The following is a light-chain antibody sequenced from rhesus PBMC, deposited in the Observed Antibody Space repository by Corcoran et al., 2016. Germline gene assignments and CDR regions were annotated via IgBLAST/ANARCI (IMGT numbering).Light chain of an antibody. CDR3: CSYTTRGTFV. CDR2: GVS. V-gene: IGLV2S7*01. CDR1: SSDVGGYNY. Sequence: QAAPTQPPSVSGSPGQSVTISCTGTSSDVGGYNYVSWYEQHPGKAPKLMIYGVSKRPSGVSDRFSGSKSGNTASLTISGLQAEDEAEYYCCSYTTRGTFVFGSGTKLTVL. J-gene: IGLJ6*01.